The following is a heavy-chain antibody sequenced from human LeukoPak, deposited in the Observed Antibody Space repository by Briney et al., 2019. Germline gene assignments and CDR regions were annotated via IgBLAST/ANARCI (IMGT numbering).Heavy chain of an antibody. D-gene: IGHD2-15*01. CDR3: ARDGFYCSGGSCPRTDWYFDL. J-gene: IGHJ2*01. Sequence: GGSLRLSCGASGFSFSTYGMHWVRQAPGKGLEWVSVIPHDGSRQYYADSVKGGFTISRDNSKNTLYLQMNSLRAEDTAVYYCARDGFYCSGGSCPRTDWYFDLWGRGTLVTVSS. V-gene: IGHV3-30*03. CDR1: GFSFSTYG. CDR2: IPHDGSRQ.